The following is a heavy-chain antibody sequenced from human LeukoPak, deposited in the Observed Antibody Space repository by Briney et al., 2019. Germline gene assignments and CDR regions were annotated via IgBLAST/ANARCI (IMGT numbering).Heavy chain of an antibody. V-gene: IGHV4-4*07. CDR1: GGSISNYY. D-gene: IGHD2-15*01. Sequence: SETLSLTCTVSGGSISNYYWIWIRQPAGKGLEWIGRIYTSGSTDYNPSLESRVSMSLDTSKNQIMLKLNSVTAADTAVYYCARTYCGGGNCYHLDYWGQGTLVTVSS. J-gene: IGHJ4*02. CDR2: IYTSGST. CDR3: ARTYCGGGNCYHLDY.